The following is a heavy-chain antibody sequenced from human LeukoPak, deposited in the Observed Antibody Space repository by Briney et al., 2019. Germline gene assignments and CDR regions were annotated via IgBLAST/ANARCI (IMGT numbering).Heavy chain of an antibody. D-gene: IGHD1-1*01. CDR1: GFTFSSYG. Sequence: QPGRSLRLSCAASGFTFSSYGMHWLRQAPGKGLEWVAVIWYGGSNKYYADSVKGRFTISRDNSKNTLYLQMNSLRAEDTAVYYCARWVWNGLRGFDPWGQGTLVTVSS. J-gene: IGHJ5*02. V-gene: IGHV3-33*01. CDR2: IWYGGSNK. CDR3: ARWVWNGLRGFDP.